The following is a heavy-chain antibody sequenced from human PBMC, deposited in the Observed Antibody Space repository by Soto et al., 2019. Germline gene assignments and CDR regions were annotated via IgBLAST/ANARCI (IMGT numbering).Heavy chain of an antibody. CDR1: GFTFSSYG. Sequence: QVQLVESGGGVVQPGRSLRLSCAASGFTFSSYGMHWVRQAPGKGLEWVAVIWYDGSNKYYADSVKGRFTISRDNSKNTLYLQMNSLRAEDTAVYYCASTKLPLNPYYYGMDVWGQGTTVTVSS. CDR2: IWYDGSNK. V-gene: IGHV3-33*01. J-gene: IGHJ6*02. D-gene: IGHD2-15*01. CDR3: ASTKLPLNPYYYGMDV.